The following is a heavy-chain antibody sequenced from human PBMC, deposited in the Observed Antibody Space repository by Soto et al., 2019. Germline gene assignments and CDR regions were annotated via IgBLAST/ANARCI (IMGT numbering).Heavy chain of an antibody. CDR1: GFSLSTSGMC. D-gene: IGHD4-17*01. J-gene: IGHJ4*02. CDR3: ARGLRGGFMFDY. Sequence: GPTLVNPTQTLTLTCTFSGFSLSTSGMCVSWIRQPPGKALEWLARIDWDDDKYYSTSLKTRLTISKDTSKNQVVLTMTNMDPVDTATYYCARGLRGGFMFDYWGQGTLVTVSS. CDR2: IDWDDDK. V-gene: IGHV2-70*11.